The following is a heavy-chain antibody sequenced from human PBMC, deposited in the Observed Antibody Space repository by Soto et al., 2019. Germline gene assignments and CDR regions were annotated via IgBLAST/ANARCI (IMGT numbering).Heavy chain of an antibody. Sequence: QVHLQQWGAGLLKPSETLSLTCAVYGGSFSGYYWSWIRQPPGKGLEWIGEINHSGSTNYNPSLKSRVTISVDTSKNQFSLKLSSVTAADTAVYYCARWITGTTHAFDYWGQGTLVTVSS. CDR2: INHSGST. D-gene: IGHD1-7*01. V-gene: IGHV4-34*01. CDR3: ARWITGTTHAFDY. CDR1: GGSFSGYY. J-gene: IGHJ4*02.